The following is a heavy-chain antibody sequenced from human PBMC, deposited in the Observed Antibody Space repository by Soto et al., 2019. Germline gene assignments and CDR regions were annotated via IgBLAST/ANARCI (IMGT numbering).Heavy chain of an antibody. Sequence: GGSLRLSCAASGFTFSSYAMSWVRQAPGKGLEWVSAISGSGGSTYYADSVKGRFTISRDNSKNTLYLQMNSLRAEDTAVYYWASLGYCSSTSCYEGFFPGYWGQGPLVLVSS. CDR1: GFTFSSYA. CDR2: ISGSGGST. CDR3: ASLGYCSSTSCYEGFFPGY. V-gene: IGHV3-23*01. J-gene: IGHJ4*02. D-gene: IGHD2-2*01.